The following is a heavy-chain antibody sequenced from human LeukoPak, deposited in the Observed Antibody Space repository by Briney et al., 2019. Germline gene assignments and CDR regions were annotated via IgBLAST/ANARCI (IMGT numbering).Heavy chain of an antibody. V-gene: IGHV3-53*01. J-gene: IGHJ3*02. CDR1: GFSVGSSY. D-gene: IGHD2-2*01. CDR3: AKGAKYQLPSGSFDI. CDR2: IYSGSST. Sequence: GGSLRLSCTASGFSVGSSYMSWVRQAPGKGLEWVSIIYSGSSTYYADSVKGRFTISRDNSKNTLYLQMNSLRAEDTAVYYCAKGAKYQLPSGSFDIWGQGTMVTVSS.